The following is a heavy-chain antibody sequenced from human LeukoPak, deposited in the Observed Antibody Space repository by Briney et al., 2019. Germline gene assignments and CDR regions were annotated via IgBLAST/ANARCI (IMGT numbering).Heavy chain of an antibody. Sequence: GGSLRLSCAASGFNFGGFSMSWVRQAPGKGLEWVTHMNEYGGDIFYVDSVKDRFTISRGNAKNLLYLQMNSLRAEDTAVYFCARPRGCNSGRCNNFDYWGQGTLVTVSS. J-gene: IGHJ4*02. CDR3: ARPRGCNSGRCNNFDY. V-gene: IGHV3-7*01. CDR2: MNEYGGDI. D-gene: IGHD2-8*01. CDR1: GFNFGGFS.